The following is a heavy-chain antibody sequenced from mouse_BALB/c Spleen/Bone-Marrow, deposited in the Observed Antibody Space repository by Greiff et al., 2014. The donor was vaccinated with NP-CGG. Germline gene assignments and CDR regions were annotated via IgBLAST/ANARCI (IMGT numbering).Heavy chain of an antibody. Sequence: VQLQQSGAELVRPGASVKLSCKTSGYIFASYWIHWIKQRSGQGLEWIARIYPGTDSTYYNGKFKGKATLTADKSSNTAYMQLGSLKSEDSAVYFCARTSNPAMDYWGQGTSVTVSS. D-gene: IGHD2-5*01. CDR2: IYPGTDST. V-gene: IGHV1S132*01. J-gene: IGHJ4*01. CDR1: GYIFASYW. CDR3: ARTSNPAMDY.